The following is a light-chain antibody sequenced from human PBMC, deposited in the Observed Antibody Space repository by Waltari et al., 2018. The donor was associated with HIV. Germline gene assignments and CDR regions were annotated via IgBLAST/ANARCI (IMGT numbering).Light chain of an antibody. CDR2: EVT. Sequence: QSALTQLASVSGSPGQSITISCTGTSSDVGAYNLVSWYQQHPNKAPKLMIFEVTKRTSGVADRFSGSRAGNTASLTISGLQTEDEGDYYCCSYTGTGIVFGGGTKLTVL. CDR3: CSYTGTGIV. CDR1: SSDVGAYNL. V-gene: IGLV2-23*02. J-gene: IGLJ2*01.